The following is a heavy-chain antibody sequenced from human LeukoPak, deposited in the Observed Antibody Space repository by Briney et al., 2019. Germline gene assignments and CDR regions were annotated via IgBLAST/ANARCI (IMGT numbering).Heavy chain of an antibody. CDR3: ARDYYGSGSYQDNWFDP. D-gene: IGHD3-10*01. CDR2: INPNSGGT. Sequence: ASVKVSCKASGYTFTGYYMHWVRQAPGQGLEWMGWINPNSGGTNYAQKFQGRVTMTRDTSISTAYMELSRLRSDDTAVYYCARDYYGSGSYQDNWFDPWGQGTLVTVSS. CDR1: GYTFTGYY. J-gene: IGHJ5*02. V-gene: IGHV1-2*02.